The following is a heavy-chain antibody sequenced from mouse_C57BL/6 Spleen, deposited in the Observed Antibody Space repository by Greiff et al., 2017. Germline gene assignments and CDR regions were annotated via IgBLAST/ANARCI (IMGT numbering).Heavy chain of an antibody. Sequence: LQQSGAELVRPGASVTLSCKASGYTFTDYEMHWVKQTPVHGLEWIGAIDPETGGTAYNQKFQGKAILTADKSSSTAYMELRSLTSEDSAVYYCTRGNYGSSPWYFDVWGTGTTVTVSS. J-gene: IGHJ1*03. V-gene: IGHV1-15*01. CDR1: GYTFTDYE. D-gene: IGHD1-1*01. CDR2: IDPETGGT. CDR3: TRGNYGSSPWYFDV.